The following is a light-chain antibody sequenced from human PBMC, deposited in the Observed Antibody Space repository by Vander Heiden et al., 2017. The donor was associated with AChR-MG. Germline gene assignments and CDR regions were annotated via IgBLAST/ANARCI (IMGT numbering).Light chain of an antibody. CDR3: QYRGAGPRT. CDR2: DAS. Sequence: EIMLTQSPATLSLSPGERVTLSCRASQSVGNFLAWYQQTPGRAPRLLIYDASSRVTGVPPRFSGRGSGTDFSLTISSLEPGDSAVYFCQYRGAGPRTFGQGTKVEIK. V-gene: IGKV3-11*01. J-gene: IGKJ1*01. CDR1: QSVGNF.